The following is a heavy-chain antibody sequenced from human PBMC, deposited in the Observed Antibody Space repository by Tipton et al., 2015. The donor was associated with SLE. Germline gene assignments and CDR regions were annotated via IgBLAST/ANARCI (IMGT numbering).Heavy chain of an antibody. CDR3: ARAPAYYDSSGFDY. CDR1: GGSISSYY. D-gene: IGHD3-22*01. J-gene: IGHJ4*02. CDR2: IYTSGST. V-gene: IGHV4-4*07. Sequence: TLSLTCTVSGGSISSYYWSWIRQPAGKGLEWIGRIYTSGSTNYNPSLKGRVTISVDTSKNQFSLKLSSVTAADTAVYYCARAPAYYDSSGFDYWGQGTLVTVSS.